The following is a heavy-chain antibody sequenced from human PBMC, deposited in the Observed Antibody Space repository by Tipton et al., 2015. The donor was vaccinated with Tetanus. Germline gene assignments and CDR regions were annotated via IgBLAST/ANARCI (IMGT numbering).Heavy chain of an antibody. CDR1: GGSITSPGYF. D-gene: IGHD1-26*01. CDR2: THHDGTT. Sequence: TLSLTCAVSGGSITSPGYFWSWLRQHPGMALEWIGYTHHDGTTYYNPSLRSRLSISTDTSKNRFSLNLRSVTAGDTAVYYCARVKWDLVFFDFWGQGTLVTVSS. V-gene: IGHV4-31*11. CDR3: ARVKWDLVFFDF. J-gene: IGHJ4*02.